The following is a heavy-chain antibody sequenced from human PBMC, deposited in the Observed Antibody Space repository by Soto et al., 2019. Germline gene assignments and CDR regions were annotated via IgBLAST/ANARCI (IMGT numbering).Heavy chain of an antibody. V-gene: IGHV1-46*03. J-gene: IGHJ5*02. Sequence: ASVKVSCKASGYTFTSYDMHWVRRAPGQGLEWMGIINPSGGSTSYAQKFQGRVTMTRDTSTSTVYMELSSLRSEDTAVYYCARECRFQENWFDPWGQGTLVTVSS. CDR2: INPSGGST. CDR3: ARECRFQENWFDP. CDR1: GYTFTSYD.